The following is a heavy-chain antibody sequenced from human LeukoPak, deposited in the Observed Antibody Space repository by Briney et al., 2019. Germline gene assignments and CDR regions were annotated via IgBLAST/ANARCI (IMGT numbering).Heavy chain of an antibody. CDR3: ARDKGDYYDSQPNWFDP. V-gene: IGHV3-48*01. D-gene: IGHD3-22*01. J-gene: IGHJ5*02. CDR1: GGSISSSYW. CDR2: ISSSSSTI. Sequence: PSETLSLTCGVSGGSISSSYWWSWVRQAPGKGLEWVSYISSSSSTIYYADSVKGRFIISRDNAKNSLYLQMNSLGAEDTAVYYCARDKGDYYDSQPNWFDPWGQGTLVTVSS.